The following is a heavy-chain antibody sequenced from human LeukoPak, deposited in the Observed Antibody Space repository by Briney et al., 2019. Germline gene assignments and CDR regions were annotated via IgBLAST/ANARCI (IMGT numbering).Heavy chain of an antibody. CDR2: MNPNSGNK. CDR1: GYTFTSYD. CDR3: ARVVRQFDP. Sequence: GASVKVSCKASGYTFTSYDINWVRQAPGQGLEWMGWMNPNSGNKDYAQKFQGRVTMTRNTSISTAYMELSSLRSEDTAVYYWARVVRQFDPWGQETLVTVSS. D-gene: IGHD1-26*01. J-gene: IGHJ5*02. V-gene: IGHV1-8*01.